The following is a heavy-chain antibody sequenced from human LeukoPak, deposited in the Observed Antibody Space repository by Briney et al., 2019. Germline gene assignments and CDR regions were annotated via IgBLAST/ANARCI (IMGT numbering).Heavy chain of an antibody. Sequence: SETLSLTCTVSGGSISSYYWSWIRQPPGKGLEWIGNIFYRGATNYNPSLKSRVTMSVDTSENQFSLKLGSVTAADTAMYYCARARDWSAGSWFDPWGQGILVTVSS. CDR1: GGSISSYY. V-gene: IGHV4-59*01. J-gene: IGHJ5*02. CDR2: IFYRGAT. D-gene: IGHD3/OR15-3a*01. CDR3: ARARDWSAGSWFDP.